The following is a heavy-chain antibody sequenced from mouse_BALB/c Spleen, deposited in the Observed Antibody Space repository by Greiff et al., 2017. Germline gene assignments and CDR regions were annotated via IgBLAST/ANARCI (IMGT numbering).Heavy chain of an antibody. CDR2: IDPSDSET. D-gene: IGHD2-14*01. V-gene: IGHV1S126*01. CDR3: ARSAYYRYEGAMDY. CDR1: GYSFTSYW. Sequence: VQLQQSGPQLVRPGASVKISCKASGYSFTSYWMHWVKQRPGQGLEWIGIIDPSDSETRLNQKFKDKATLTVDKSSSTAYMQLSSPTSEDSAVYYCARSAYYRYEGAMDYWGQGTSVTVSS. J-gene: IGHJ4*01.